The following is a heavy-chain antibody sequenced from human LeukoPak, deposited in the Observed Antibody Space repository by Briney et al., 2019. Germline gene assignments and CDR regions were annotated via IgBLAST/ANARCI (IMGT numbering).Heavy chain of an antibody. CDR1: GGSISSSSYY. CDR2: IYYSGST. J-gene: IGHJ5*02. CDR3: ARGSKWFDP. D-gene: IGHD2-2*01. V-gene: IGHV4-39*01. Sequence: SETLSLTRTVSGGSISSSSYYWGWIRQPPGKGLEWIGSIYYSGSTYYNPSLKSRVTISVDTSTNQLSLKLSSVTAADTAVYYCARGSKWFDPWGQGTLVTVSS.